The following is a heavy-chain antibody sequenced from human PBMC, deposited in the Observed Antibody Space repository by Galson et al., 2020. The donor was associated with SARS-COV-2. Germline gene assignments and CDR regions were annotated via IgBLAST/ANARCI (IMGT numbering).Heavy chain of an antibody. Sequence: GGSLRLSCTGYGFNFVDYAISWFRQAPGKGPEWVSFITSNLYGRRSYAASVKDRMTISRDDSKSIAYLQMDNLQSEDTAVYFCVREDANSGDLQYWGQGTLVTVSS. D-gene: IGHD7-27*01. CDR2: ITSNLYGRR. J-gene: IGHJ1*01. V-gene: IGHV3-49*03. CDR3: VREDANSGDLQY. CDR1: GFNFVDYA.